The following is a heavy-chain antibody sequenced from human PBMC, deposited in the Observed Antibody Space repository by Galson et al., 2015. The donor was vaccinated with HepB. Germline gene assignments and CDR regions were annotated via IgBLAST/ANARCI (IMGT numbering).Heavy chain of an antibody. CDR3: AKEMFEPVLNTVTFSMDV. D-gene: IGHD4-11*01. V-gene: IGHV3-23*01. CDR1: GFSFSSNV. J-gene: IGHJ6*03. CDR2: ISGSGSSR. Sequence: SLRLSCAGSGFSFSSNVMAWVRQAPGKGLEWVSAISGSGSSRYYADSVKGRFTISRDNSKNTVYLQMNSLRAEDTAVYYCAKEMFEPVLNTVTFSMDVWGKGTTVTVSS.